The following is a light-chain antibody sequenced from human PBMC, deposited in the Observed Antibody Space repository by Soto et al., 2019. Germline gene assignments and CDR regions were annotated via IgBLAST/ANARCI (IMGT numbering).Light chain of an antibody. CDR1: QSVSSN. CDR3: QQYNNWPPWT. J-gene: IGKJ1*01. Sequence: EIVMTQAPATLSVSPGERATLSCRASQSVSSNLAWYQQKPGQAPRLHIYGASTRATGIPARFSGSGSGTEFNLTISSLQSEDFAVYYCQQYNNWPPWTFSQGNKVEIK. V-gene: IGKV3-15*01. CDR2: GAS.